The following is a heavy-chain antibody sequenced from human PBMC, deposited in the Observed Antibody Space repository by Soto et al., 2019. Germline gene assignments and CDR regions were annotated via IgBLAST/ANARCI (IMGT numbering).Heavy chain of an antibody. Sequence: QVQLVESGGGVVQPGRSLRLSCAASGFTFSSYGMHWVRQAPGKGLEWVAVISYDGSNKYYADSVKGRFTISRDNSKNTLYLQMNSLRAEDTAVYYCAKVGWDSSSSGLSGYFDYWGQGTLVTVSA. J-gene: IGHJ4*02. V-gene: IGHV3-30*18. CDR1: GFTFSSYG. D-gene: IGHD6-6*01. CDR2: ISYDGSNK. CDR3: AKVGWDSSSSGLSGYFDY.